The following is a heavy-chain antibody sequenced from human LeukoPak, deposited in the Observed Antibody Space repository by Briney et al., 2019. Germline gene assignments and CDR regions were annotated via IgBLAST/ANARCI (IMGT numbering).Heavy chain of an antibody. D-gene: IGHD3-10*01. CDR2: IYYSGST. CDR1: GGSISSYY. J-gene: IGHJ4*02. Sequence: PSETLSLTCTVSGGSISSYYWSWIRQPPGKGLEWIGYIYYSGSTYYNPSLKSRVTISVDTSKNQFSLKLSSVTAADTAVYYCARRLSHAALWSLWGQGTLVTVSS. V-gene: IGHV4-59*12. CDR3: ARRLSHAALWSL.